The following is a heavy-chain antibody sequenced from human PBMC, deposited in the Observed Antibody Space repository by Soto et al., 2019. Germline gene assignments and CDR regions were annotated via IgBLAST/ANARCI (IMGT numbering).Heavy chain of an antibody. CDR1: GFSLTTSGVG. CDR3: AHRVLRTVFGLVTTTAIYFDF. CDR2: IYWDDDK. Sequence: QITLNESGPTVVRPTETLTLTCRFSGFSLTTSGVGVGWIRQSPGKAPEWRALIYWDDDKRYSASLKSRLTITKDTSKNQVVLTVSDLDPTDTATYYCAHRVLRTVFGLVTTTAIYFDFWGQGTPVAVS. J-gene: IGHJ4*02. V-gene: IGHV2-5*02. D-gene: IGHD3-3*01.